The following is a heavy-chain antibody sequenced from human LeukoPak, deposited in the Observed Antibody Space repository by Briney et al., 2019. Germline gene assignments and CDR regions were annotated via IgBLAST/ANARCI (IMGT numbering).Heavy chain of an antibody. Sequence: SETLSLTCTVSSGSISSSSYYWGWIRQPPGKGLEWIGSIYYSGSIYYNPSLKSRVTISVDTSKNQFSLKLNSVTAADTAMYYCARQMGKRIFGVVIITWFDPWGQGTLVTVSS. CDR1: SGSISSSSYY. J-gene: IGHJ5*02. D-gene: IGHD3-3*01. V-gene: IGHV4-39*01. CDR3: ARQMGKRIFGVVIITWFDP. CDR2: IYYSGSI.